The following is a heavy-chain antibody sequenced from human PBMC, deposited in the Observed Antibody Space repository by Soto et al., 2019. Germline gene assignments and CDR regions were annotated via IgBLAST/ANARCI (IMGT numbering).Heavy chain of an antibody. CDR2: INPNSGVT. V-gene: IGHV1-2*02. CDR1: GYTFTGYY. Sequence: ASVKVSCKASGYTFTGYYMHWVRQAPVQGLEWMGWINPNSGVTNYAQKFQGRVTMTRDTSIRTAYMELRRLRSDDTAVYYCAMESVDWYYGMDVWRQGTMVTVSS. D-gene: IGHD3-3*01. CDR3: AMESVDWYYGMDV. J-gene: IGHJ6*02.